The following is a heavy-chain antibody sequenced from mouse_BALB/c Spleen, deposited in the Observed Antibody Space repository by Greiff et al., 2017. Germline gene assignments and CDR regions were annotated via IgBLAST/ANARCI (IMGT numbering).Heavy chain of an antibody. CDR3: ATYYRYPGLAY. CDR2: ISPSTGYT. D-gene: IGHD2-14*01. J-gene: IGHJ3*01. Sequence: QVQLLQSGADLVQPGASVKLSCTASGFTFTSYCMHWVKQSPVQGLEWIGYISPSTGYTEYNQKFKGQATFTADNTSSTVYLQLSSLTSEDSAVYYCATYYRYPGLAYWGQGTLVTVSA. V-gene: IGHV1-7*01. CDR1: GFTFTSYC.